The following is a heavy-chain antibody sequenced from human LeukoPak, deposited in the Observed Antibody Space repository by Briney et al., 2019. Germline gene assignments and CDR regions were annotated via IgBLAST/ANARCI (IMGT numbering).Heavy chain of an antibody. D-gene: IGHD2-15*01. Sequence: PGGSLRLSCAASGFTFSKYGMHWVRQAPGKGLEWVAVIWFDGSNRNHADSVKGRFTISRDNSKNMLFLQMNSLRVEDTAVYFCVRDYCSGGSCYESNWFDPWGQGTLVTVSS. CDR3: VRDYCSGGSCYESNWFDP. CDR2: IWFDGSNR. J-gene: IGHJ5*02. CDR1: GFTFSKYG. V-gene: IGHV3-33*01.